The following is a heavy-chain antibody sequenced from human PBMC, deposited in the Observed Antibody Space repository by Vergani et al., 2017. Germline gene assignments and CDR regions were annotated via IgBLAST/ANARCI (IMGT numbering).Heavy chain of an antibody. D-gene: IGHD2-21*01. CDR1: GFRVTTYY. J-gene: IGHJ3*01. Sequence: VELLESGGGLAQPGGSLRVSCSASGFRVTTYYMSWVRQAPGKGLEWVSTISGSRDSIYYADSVKGRFTISRDNSKNTLYLQMNSLRADDTAVYFCARDQLTGDLWGGPFDVWGQGTMVAVSS. CDR2: ISGSRDSI. V-gene: IGHV3-23*01. CDR3: ARDQLTGDLWGGPFDV.